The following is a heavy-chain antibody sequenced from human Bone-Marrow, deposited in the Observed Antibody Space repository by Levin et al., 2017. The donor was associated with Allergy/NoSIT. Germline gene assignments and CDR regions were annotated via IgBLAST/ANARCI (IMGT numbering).Heavy chain of an antibody. D-gene: IGHD3-10*01. CDR1: GLTFSNYD. J-gene: IGHJ6*03. CDR2: ISGSGGST. Sequence: PGESLKISCAASGLTFSNYDMSWVRQAPGKGLEWVSAISGSGGSTYYADSVRGRFTISRDNSKNTLYLQMNSLRAEDTAVYYCAKYGLSMVRGVTDHVYYYYYMDVWGKGTTVTVSS. V-gene: IGHV3-23*01. CDR3: AKYGLSMVRGVTDHVYYYYYMDV.